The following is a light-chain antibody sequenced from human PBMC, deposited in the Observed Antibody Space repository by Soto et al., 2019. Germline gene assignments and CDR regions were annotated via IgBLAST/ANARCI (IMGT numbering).Light chain of an antibody. Sequence: QSALTQPASVSGSPGQSITISCTGTSSDVGGYNLVSWYQQQPDKAPKLIIFDGTLRPSGVSDRYSGSKFGNTASLTISGLQDEEEGEYYWGSYAGSSTLVFGTGTKLTV. J-gene: IGLJ1*01. CDR2: DGT. CDR1: SSDVGGYNL. CDR3: GSYAGSSTLV. V-gene: IGLV2-23*01.